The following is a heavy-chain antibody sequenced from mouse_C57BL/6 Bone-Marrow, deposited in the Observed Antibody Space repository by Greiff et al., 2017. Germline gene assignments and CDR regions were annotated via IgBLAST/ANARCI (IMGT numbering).Heavy chain of an antibody. CDR2: INPSNGGT. CDR1: GYTFTSYW. Sequence: VKLQQSVTELVKPGASVTLSCKASGYTFTSYWMHWVKQRPGQGLEWIGNINPSNGGTDYNEKFKSKATLTVDKSSRTAYMQLSSLTSEDAAVYDCANYGSGYWGHGTTLTVSS. V-gene: IGHV1-53*01. CDR3: ANYGSGY. J-gene: IGHJ2*01. D-gene: IGHD1-1*01.